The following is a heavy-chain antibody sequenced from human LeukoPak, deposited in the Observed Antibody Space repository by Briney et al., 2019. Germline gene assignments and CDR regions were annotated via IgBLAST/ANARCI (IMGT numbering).Heavy chain of an antibody. D-gene: IGHD1-26*01. CDR1: GYSFTSYW. Sequence: GESLKISCKGSGYSFTSYWIGWVRQMPGKGLEWMGIIYPGDSDTRYSPSFQGQVTIPADKSISTAYLQWGSLKASDTAVYYCARPVSTSGNYYFDYWGQGTLVTVSS. J-gene: IGHJ4*02. CDR3: ARPVSTSGNYYFDY. V-gene: IGHV5-51*01. CDR2: IYPGDSDT.